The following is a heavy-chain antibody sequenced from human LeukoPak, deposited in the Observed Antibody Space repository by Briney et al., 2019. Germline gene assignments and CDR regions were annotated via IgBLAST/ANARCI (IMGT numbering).Heavy chain of an antibody. CDR2: IYYSGST. Sequence: SQTLSLTCTVSGGSISSGGYYWSWIRQHPGKGLEWIGYIYYSGSTYYNPSLKSRVTISVDTSKNQFSLKLSSVTAADTAVYYCARRAAVAGTSNWFDPWGQGTLVTVSS. CDR3: ARRAAVAGTSNWFDP. J-gene: IGHJ5*02. D-gene: IGHD6-19*01. V-gene: IGHV4-31*03. CDR1: GGSISSGGYY.